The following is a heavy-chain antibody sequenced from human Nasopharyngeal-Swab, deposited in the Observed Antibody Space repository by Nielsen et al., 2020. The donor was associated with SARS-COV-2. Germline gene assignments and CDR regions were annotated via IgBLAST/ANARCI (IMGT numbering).Heavy chain of an antibody. CDR3: ASDYCSSTSCYFGADYYYMDV. D-gene: IGHD2-2*01. Sequence: GESLRLSCAASGFTFSSYSMNWVRQAPGKGLEWVSSISSSSSYIYYADSVKGRFTISRDNAKNSLYLQMNSLRAEDTAVYYCASDYCSSTSCYFGADYYYMDVWGKGTTVTVSS. J-gene: IGHJ6*03. CDR2: ISSSSSYI. V-gene: IGHV3-21*01. CDR1: GFTFSSYS.